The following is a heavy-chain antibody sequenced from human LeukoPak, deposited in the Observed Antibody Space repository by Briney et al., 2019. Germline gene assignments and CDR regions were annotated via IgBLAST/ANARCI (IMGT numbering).Heavy chain of an antibody. CDR3: ARNGDYEYFQH. CDR1: GFTFSSYE. CDR2: ISSSGSTI. D-gene: IGHD4-17*01. V-gene: IGHV3-48*03. Sequence: GGSLRLSCAASGFTFSSYEMNWVRQAPGKGLEWVSYISSSGSTIYYADSVKGRFTISRDNAKNSLYLQMNSLRAEDTAVYYCARNGDYEYFQHWGKGTTVTVSS. J-gene: IGHJ6*04.